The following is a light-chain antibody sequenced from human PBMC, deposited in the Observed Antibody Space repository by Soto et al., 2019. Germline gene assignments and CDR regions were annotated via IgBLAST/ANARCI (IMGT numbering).Light chain of an antibody. CDR1: HSVTKHF. V-gene: IGKV3-20*01. CDR3: NQYGSSPH. Sequence: EMVLTQSPGTLSLSPGERATPSCRASHSVTKHFLAWYQQKPGQAPRLLISRASSRATGIPDRFSGSGSGTDFTLTISRLETEDFAVYYCNQYGSSPHFGGGTKVDIK. CDR2: RAS. J-gene: IGKJ4*01.